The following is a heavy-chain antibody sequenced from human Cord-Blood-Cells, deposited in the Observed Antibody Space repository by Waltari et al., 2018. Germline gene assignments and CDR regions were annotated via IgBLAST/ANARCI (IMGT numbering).Heavy chain of an antibody. Sequence: QVQLQQWGAGLLKPSETLSLTDAAYGGSFSGYYWCWLRQPPGKGLEWIGEINHSGSTNYNPSLKSRVTISVDTSKNQFSLKLSSVTAADTAVYYCARDQGIAVAGDYWGQGTLVTVSS. J-gene: IGHJ4*02. CDR2: INHSGST. D-gene: IGHD6-19*01. CDR3: ARDQGIAVAGDY. CDR1: GGSFSGYY. V-gene: IGHV4-34*01.